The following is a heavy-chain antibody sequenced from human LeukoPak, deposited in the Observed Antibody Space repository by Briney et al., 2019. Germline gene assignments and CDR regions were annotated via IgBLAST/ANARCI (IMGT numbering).Heavy chain of an antibody. J-gene: IGHJ4*02. D-gene: IGHD3-10*01. CDR3: ARGEDHGSGTVHFDY. Sequence: PSGTLSLTCAVSGGSISSSNWWSWVRQPPGKGLEWIGEIFHGGSTNFNPSLKSRVTMSVDRSKNQFSLNLSSVTAADTAVYYCARGEDHGSGTVHFDYWGQGTLVTVPS. CDR1: GGSISSSNW. V-gene: IGHV4-4*02. CDR2: IFHGGST.